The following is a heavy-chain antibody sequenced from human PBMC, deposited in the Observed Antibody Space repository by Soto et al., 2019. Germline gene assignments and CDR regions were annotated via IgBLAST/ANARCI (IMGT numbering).Heavy chain of an antibody. CDR2: IYYSGST. V-gene: IGHV4-30-4*01. CDR1: GGSISSGDYY. J-gene: IGHJ2*01. CDR3: AREWRYSTWYFDL. Sequence: QVQLQESGPGLVKPSQTLSLTCTVSGGSISSGDYYWSWIRQPPGKGLEWIAYIYYSGSTYYNPSLKSRVIISVDTSKNQFSLKLNSVTAADTAVYYCAREWRYSTWYFDLWGRGTLVTVSS. D-gene: IGHD1-1*01.